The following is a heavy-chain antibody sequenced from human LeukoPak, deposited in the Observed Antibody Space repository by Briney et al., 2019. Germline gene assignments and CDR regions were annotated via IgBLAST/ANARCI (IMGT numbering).Heavy chain of an antibody. D-gene: IGHD6-6*01. Sequence: GGSLRLSCAASGFTFSSYGMHWVRQAPGKGLEWVAFIRYDGSNKYYADSVKGRFTISRDNSKNTLYLQMNSLRAEDTAVYYCAKDEYSSSSGQDYFDYWGQGTLVTVSS. CDR1: GFTFSSYG. J-gene: IGHJ4*02. CDR3: AKDEYSSSSGQDYFDY. V-gene: IGHV3-30*02. CDR2: IRYDGSNK.